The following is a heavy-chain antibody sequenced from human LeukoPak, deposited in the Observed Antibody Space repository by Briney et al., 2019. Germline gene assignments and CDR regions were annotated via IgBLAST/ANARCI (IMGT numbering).Heavy chain of an antibody. V-gene: IGHV2-26*01. D-gene: IGHD6-13*01. Sequence: SGPTLVNPTETLTLTCTVSGFSLSNTRMGVSWIRQPPGQALEWLAQIFSNDEKSYSTSLKSRLTISKDTSKSQVVLTMTNMDPVDTGTYYCTRVVRYTSSWYPNYYFDYWGQGTLVTVSS. CDR1: GFSLSNTRMG. CDR2: IFSNDEK. CDR3: TRVVRYTSSWYPNYYFDY. J-gene: IGHJ4*02.